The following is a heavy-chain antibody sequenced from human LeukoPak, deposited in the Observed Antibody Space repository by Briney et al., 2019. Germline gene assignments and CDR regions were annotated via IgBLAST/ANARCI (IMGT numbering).Heavy chain of an antibody. J-gene: IGHJ4*02. V-gene: IGHV4-61*02. CDR3: ARDIGPHPQGLDY. D-gene: IGHD1-14*01. Sequence: SETLSLTCTVSGGSISSGSYYWSWIRQPAGKGLEWIGRIYTSGSTNYNPSLKSRVTISVDTSKNQFSLKLSSVTAADTAVYYCARDIGPHPQGLDYWGQGTLVTVSS. CDR1: GGSISSGSYY. CDR2: IYTSGST.